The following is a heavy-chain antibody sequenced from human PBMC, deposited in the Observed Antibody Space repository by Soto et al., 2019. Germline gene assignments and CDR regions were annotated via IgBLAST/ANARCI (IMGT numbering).Heavy chain of an antibody. D-gene: IGHD6-13*01. Sequence: GGSLRLSCAASGFTFSSYGMHWVRQAPGKGLEWVAVIWYDGSNKYYADSVKGRFTISRDNSKNTLYLQMNSLRAEDTAVYYCARASSNTAAPYYYYYGMDVWGQGTTVTVSS. V-gene: IGHV3-33*01. J-gene: IGHJ6*02. CDR3: ARASSNTAAPYYYYYGMDV. CDR1: GFTFSSYG. CDR2: IWYDGSNK.